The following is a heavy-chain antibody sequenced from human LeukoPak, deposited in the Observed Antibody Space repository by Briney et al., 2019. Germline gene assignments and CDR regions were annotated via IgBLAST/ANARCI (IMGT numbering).Heavy chain of an antibody. Sequence: PGGSLRLSCAASGFTFDDYAMHWVRQAPGKGLEWVSGISWNSGSIGYADSVKGRFTISRDNAKNSLYLQMNSLRAEDTALYYCAKGVRGVIITGNYYFDYWGQETLVTVSS. CDR2: ISWNSGSI. V-gene: IGHV3-9*01. D-gene: IGHD3-10*01. J-gene: IGHJ4*02. CDR1: GFTFDDYA. CDR3: AKGVRGVIITGNYYFDY.